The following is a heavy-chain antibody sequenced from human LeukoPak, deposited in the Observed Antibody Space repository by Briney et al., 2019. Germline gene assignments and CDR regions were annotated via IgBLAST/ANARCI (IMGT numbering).Heavy chain of an antibody. D-gene: IGHD2-21*01. J-gene: IGHJ4*02. CDR1: GITLGTYA. Sequence: GGSLRLSCAASGITLGTYAMTWVRQAPGKGLEWVSSIHNSGDKTFYSDSVRGRFTISRDNSKGTVYLQMNSLRADDTALYYCTKETGGDWGYFEYWGQGILVTVSS. V-gene: IGHV3-23*01. CDR3: TKETGGDWGYFEY. CDR2: IHNSGDKT.